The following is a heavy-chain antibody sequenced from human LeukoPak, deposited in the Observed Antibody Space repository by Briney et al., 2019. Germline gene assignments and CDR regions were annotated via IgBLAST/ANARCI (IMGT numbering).Heavy chain of an antibody. CDR3: ARRYCSGGSCYSNFDY. Sequence: ASVKVSCKASGYTFTSYGISWVRQAPGQGLEWMGWTSAYNGNTNYAQKLQGRVTMTTDTSTSTAYMELRSLRSDDTAVYYCARRYCSGGSCYSNFDYWGQGTLVTVSS. J-gene: IGHJ4*02. CDR1: GYTFTSYG. D-gene: IGHD2-15*01. CDR2: TSAYNGNT. V-gene: IGHV1-18*01.